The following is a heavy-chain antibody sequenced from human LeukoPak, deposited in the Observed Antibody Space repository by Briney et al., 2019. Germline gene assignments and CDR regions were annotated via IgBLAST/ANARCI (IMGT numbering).Heavy chain of an antibody. CDR1: GFTFSDYY. Sequence: PGGSLRLSCAASGFTFSDYYMSWIRQAPGKGLEWVSYISSSGSTIYYADSVKGRFTISRDNAKNSLYLQMNSPRAEDTAVYYCARAAGYSSGWYYFDYWGQGTLVTVSS. CDR2: ISSSGSTI. J-gene: IGHJ4*02. D-gene: IGHD6-19*01. CDR3: ARAAGYSSGWYYFDY. V-gene: IGHV3-11*01.